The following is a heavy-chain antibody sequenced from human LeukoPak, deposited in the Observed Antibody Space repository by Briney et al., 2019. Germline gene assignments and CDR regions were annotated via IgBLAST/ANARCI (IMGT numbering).Heavy chain of an antibody. CDR3: ARGGGYCSSTSCNWYFDL. V-gene: IGHV4-34*01. Sequence: SETLSLICAVYGGSLSGYYWSWIRQPPGKGLEWIGEINHSGSTNYNPSLKSRVTISVDTSKNQFSLKLSSVTAADTAVYYCARGGGYCSSTSCNWYFDLWGRGTLVTVSS. CDR2: INHSGST. J-gene: IGHJ2*01. CDR1: GGSLSGYY. D-gene: IGHD2-2*01.